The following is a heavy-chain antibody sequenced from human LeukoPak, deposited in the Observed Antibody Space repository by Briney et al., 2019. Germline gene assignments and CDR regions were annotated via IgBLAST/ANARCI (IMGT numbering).Heavy chain of an antibody. D-gene: IGHD6-13*01. CDR3: ARGDTSTWYNWFDS. V-gene: IGHV1-18*01. Sequence: GASVKVSCRASGYTFTSYGMSWIRQAPGQGLEWMGWISAYSGSTNYAQKLQGRVTMTTDTSTSTAYMELRNLRSDDTAVYYCARGDTSTWYNWFDSWGQGTLVTVSS. CDR1: GYTFTSYG. CDR2: ISAYSGST. J-gene: IGHJ5*01.